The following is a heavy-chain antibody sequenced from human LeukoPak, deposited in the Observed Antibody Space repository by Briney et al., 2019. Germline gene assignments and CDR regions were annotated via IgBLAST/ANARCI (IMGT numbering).Heavy chain of an antibody. CDR2: IYSGGST. Sequence: GGSLRLSCAASGFTVSSNYMSWVRQAPGKGLEWVSVIYSGGSTYYADSVKGRFTISRDNSKNTLYLQMNSLRAEDTAVYYCAKFYVWGTTLSDAFDIWGQGTMVTVSS. V-gene: IGHV3-53*01. CDR3: AKFYVWGTTLSDAFDI. D-gene: IGHD3-16*01. J-gene: IGHJ3*02. CDR1: GFTVSSNY.